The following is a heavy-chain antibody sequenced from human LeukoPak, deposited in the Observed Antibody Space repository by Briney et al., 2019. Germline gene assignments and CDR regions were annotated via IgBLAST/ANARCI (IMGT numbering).Heavy chain of an antibody. J-gene: IGHJ4*02. D-gene: IGHD3-22*01. CDR3: ARGGYVFDY. CDR2: IYYTGST. Sequence: SETLSLTCTVPGDSISSYYWSWIRQPPGKGLEWIGFIYYTGSTNYNPSLKSRVTISVDTSKNQVSLKLSSVTAADTAVYYCARGGYVFDYWGQGTLVTVSS. CDR1: GDSISSYY. V-gene: IGHV4-59*01.